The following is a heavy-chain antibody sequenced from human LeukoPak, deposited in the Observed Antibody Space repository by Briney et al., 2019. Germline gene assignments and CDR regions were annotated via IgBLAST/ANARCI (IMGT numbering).Heavy chain of an antibody. CDR1: XXSXSSXS. V-gene: IGHV4-59*12. D-gene: IGHD3-10*01. CDR2: IYDSGST. Sequence: SXTXXLTCXXSXXSXSSXSXXXIRQPPGXALEWIGYIYDSGSTKYNPSLKSRVSISVDTSKNQFSLRLSSVTAADTAVYFCARERGSRGFGSQLDSWGQGTLVTVSS. CDR3: ARERGSRGFGSQLDS. J-gene: IGHJ4*02.